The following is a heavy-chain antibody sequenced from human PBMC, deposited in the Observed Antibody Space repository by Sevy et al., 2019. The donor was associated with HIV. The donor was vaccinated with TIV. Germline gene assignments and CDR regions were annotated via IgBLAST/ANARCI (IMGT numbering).Heavy chain of an antibody. CDR1: GFTFSRYW. J-gene: IGHJ4*02. CDR3: ARAEQVTMLVVFGGLYFDS. D-gene: IGHD3-22*01. CDR2: IKQYESEK. Sequence: GGSLRLSCAASGFTFSRYWMTWVRQAPGKGLEWVANIKQYESEKYYVDSVKGRFTISRDNAKNSLYLQMNSLRADDTAVYYCARAEQVTMLVVFGGLYFDSWGQETLVTVSS. V-gene: IGHV3-7*01.